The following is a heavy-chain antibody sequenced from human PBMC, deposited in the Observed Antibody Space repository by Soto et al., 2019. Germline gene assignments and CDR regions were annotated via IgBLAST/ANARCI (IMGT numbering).Heavy chain of an antibody. V-gene: IGHV1-69*02. CDR3: ARVPSRRGLHAFDI. D-gene: IGHD3-16*01. CDR1: GGTFSSYT. CDR2: IIPILGIA. J-gene: IGHJ3*02. Sequence: ASVKVSCKTSGGTFSSYTISCVRPAPGQGLEWMGRIIPILGIANYAQKFQGRVTITADKSTSTAYMELSSLRSEDTAVYYCARVPSRRGLHAFDIWGQGTMVTVSS.